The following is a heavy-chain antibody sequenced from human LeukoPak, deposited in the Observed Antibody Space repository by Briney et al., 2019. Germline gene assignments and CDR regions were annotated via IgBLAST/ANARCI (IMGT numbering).Heavy chain of an antibody. CDR1: GFTFSSYA. CDR2: ISGSGGST. CDR3: AKGYYDYVWGSYYFDY. J-gene: IGHJ4*02. Sequence: GGSLRLSCAASGFTFSSYAMSWVRQAPGKGLEWVSAISGSGGSTYYADSVKGRFTISRDNSRDALYLQMNSLRAEDTAVYYCAKGYYDYVWGSYYFDYWGQGTLVTVSS. D-gene: IGHD3-16*01. V-gene: IGHV3-23*01.